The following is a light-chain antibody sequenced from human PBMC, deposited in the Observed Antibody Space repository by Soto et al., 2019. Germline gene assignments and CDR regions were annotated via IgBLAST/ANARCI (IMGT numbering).Light chain of an antibody. CDR3: QQYNSYRIT. J-gene: IGKJ5*01. Sequence: IQMTPSPSTLSGSVGDRVTITCRASQSIRSYLNWYQQKPGKAPKLLIYITSTLQSGVPSRFSGSGSGTEFTLTISSLQPDDFATYYCQQYNSYRITFGQGTRLEIK. CDR1: QSIRSY. V-gene: IGKV1-5*01. CDR2: ITS.